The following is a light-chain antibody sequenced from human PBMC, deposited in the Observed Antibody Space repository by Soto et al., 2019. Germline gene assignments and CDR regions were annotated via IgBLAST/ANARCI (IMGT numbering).Light chain of an antibody. Sequence: EIVLTQSPATLSLSLGERATVSCRASQNLNTYLVWYQQKPGQAPRLLIYDASKRATGIPDRFSGSGSGTDFTLTISNLAPEDFALYYCQQRSSWPRTFGGGTKVEIK. V-gene: IGKV3-11*01. CDR3: QQRSSWPRT. J-gene: IGKJ4*01. CDR1: QNLNTY. CDR2: DAS.